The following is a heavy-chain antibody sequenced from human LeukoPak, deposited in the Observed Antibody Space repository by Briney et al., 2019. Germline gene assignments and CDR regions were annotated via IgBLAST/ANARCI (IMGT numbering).Heavy chain of an antibody. CDR2: IIPIFGTA. V-gene: IGHV1-69*05. Sequence: SVKASCKASGGTFSSYAISWVRQAPGQGLEWMGGIIPIFGTANYAQKFQGRVTITTDESTSTAYMELSSLRSEDTAVYYCAREYSGYDWSLDYWGQGTLVTVSS. CDR3: AREYSGYDWSLDY. CDR1: GGTFSSYA. D-gene: IGHD5-12*01. J-gene: IGHJ4*02.